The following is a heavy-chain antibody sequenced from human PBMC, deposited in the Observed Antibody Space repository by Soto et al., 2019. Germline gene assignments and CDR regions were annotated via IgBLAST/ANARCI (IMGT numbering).Heavy chain of an antibody. D-gene: IGHD6-19*01. CDR2: IYYSGST. J-gene: IGHJ4*02. CDR1: GGSISGGGYY. CDR3: ARLSEDSSGWYGTYYDY. V-gene: IGHV4-31*03. Sequence: SETLSLTCTVSGGSISGGGYYWSWIRQHPGKGLEWIGYIYYSGSTYYNPSLKSRVTISVDTSKNQFSLKLSSVTAADTAVYYCARLSEDSSGWYGTYYDYWGQGTLVTVSS.